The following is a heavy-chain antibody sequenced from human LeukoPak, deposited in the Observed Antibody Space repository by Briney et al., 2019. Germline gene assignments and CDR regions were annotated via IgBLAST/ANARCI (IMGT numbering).Heavy chain of an antibody. CDR2: IYSGGST. D-gene: IGHD3-10*01. J-gene: IGHJ6*03. CDR1: GFTVSSNY. V-gene: IGHV3-53*01. Sequence: PGGSLRLSCAASGFTVSSNYMSWVRQAPGKGLEWVSVIYSGGSTYYADSVKGRFTISRDNSKNTLYLQMNSLRAEDTAVYYCARALSGGYYYYYYMDVWGKGTTVTVSS. CDR3: ARALSGGYYYYYYMDV.